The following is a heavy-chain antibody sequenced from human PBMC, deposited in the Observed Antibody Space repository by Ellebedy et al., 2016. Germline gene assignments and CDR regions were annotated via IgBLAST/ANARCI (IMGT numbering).Heavy chain of an antibody. V-gene: IGHV1-18*01. CDR1: GYTFTSYG. J-gene: IGHJ4*02. CDR3: ARDGRPYDGSGFDY. CDR2: IGAYNDYT. Sequence: ASVKVSXXASGYTFTSYGISWVRQAPGQGLEWMGWIGAYNDYTNYAQKFQGRVTMTTDTSTSTAYMELRCLTSDDTAVYYCARDGRPYDGSGFDYWGQGTLVTVSS. D-gene: IGHD3-22*01.